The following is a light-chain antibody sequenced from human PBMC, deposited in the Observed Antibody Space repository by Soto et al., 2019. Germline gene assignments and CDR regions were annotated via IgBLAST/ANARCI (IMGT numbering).Light chain of an antibody. Sequence: DVPMTQPPSTLSASVGDSVTITCRASQSVSVWLAWYQQTPGKAPKVLISDASNLESGVPSRFSGSGSGTEFTLTISSLQADDSASYYCQQYETYPGTFGQGTQVEIK. CDR2: DAS. J-gene: IGKJ1*01. CDR1: QSVSVW. CDR3: QQYETYPGT. V-gene: IGKV1-5*01.